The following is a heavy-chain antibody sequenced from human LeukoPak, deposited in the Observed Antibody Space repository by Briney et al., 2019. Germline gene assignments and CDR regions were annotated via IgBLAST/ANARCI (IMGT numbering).Heavy chain of an antibody. J-gene: IGHJ3*02. D-gene: IGHD5-18*01. CDR3: AGGGYSYGYGAFDI. CDR2: IYTSGST. V-gene: IGHV4-61*02. CDR1: GGSISSGSYY. Sequence: SETLSLTCTVSGGSISSGSYYWSWIRQPAGKGLEWIGRIYTSGSTNYNPPLKSRVTISVDTSKNQFSLKLSSVTAADTAVYYCAGGGYSYGYGAFDIWGQGTMVTVSS.